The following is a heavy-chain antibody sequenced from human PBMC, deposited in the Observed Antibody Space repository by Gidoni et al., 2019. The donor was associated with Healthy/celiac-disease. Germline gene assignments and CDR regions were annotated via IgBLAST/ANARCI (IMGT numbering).Heavy chain of an antibody. D-gene: IGHD6-13*01. J-gene: IGHJ4*02. Sequence: QVQLVESGGGVVQTGRSLRLSCAASGFTFSSYGMHWVRQAPGKGLEWVAVISYDGSNKYYADSVKGRFTISRDNSKNTLYLQMNSLRAEDTAVYYCAKESTGYSRPDYWGQGTLVTVSS. CDR3: AKESTGYSRPDY. CDR1: GFTFSSYG. V-gene: IGHV3-30*18. CDR2: ISYDGSNK.